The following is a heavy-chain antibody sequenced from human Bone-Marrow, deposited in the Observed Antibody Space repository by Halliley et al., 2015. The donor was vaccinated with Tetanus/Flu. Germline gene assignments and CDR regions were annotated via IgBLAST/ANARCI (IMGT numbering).Heavy chain of an antibody. CDR2: IYPDDSDP. CDR3: VREVFCTGGSCYFED. Sequence: WMGVIYPDDSDPRYTPSFQGQVIMSADKSISTAYLQWSSLKASDTAMYYCVREVFCTGGSCYFEDWGQGTLVTVSS. J-gene: IGHJ4*02. V-gene: IGHV5-51*01. D-gene: IGHD2-8*02.